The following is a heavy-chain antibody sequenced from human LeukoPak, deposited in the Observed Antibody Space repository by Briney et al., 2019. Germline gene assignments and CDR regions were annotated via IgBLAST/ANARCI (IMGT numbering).Heavy chain of an antibody. CDR3: AREAGYSYNFSFVY. CDR2: ISWNGDST. D-gene: IGHD5-18*01. Sequence: PGGSLRLACAASGFTFDNYGMSWVRQAPGKGLEWVSGISWNGDSTGYADSVKGRFTISRDNARNSLYLQMNSLRAEDTALYYCAREAGYSYNFSFVYWGQGTLVTVSS. CDR1: GFTFDNYG. V-gene: IGHV3-20*04. J-gene: IGHJ4*02.